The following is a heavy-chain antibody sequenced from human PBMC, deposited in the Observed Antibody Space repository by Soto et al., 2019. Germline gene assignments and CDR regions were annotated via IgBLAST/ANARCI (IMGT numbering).Heavy chain of an antibody. V-gene: IGHV3-23*05. Sequence: GGSLRLSCAAAGFIFRNHVLNWVRQAPGKGLEWVSAIDNSGDGSFYADSVKGRFIISRDNSKDTVFLHMNNLRLEDTAFYYCAKIPSRGMIFGAGSWGQGTLVTVSS. D-gene: IGHD3-3*01. CDR1: GFIFRNHV. CDR2: IDNSGDGS. J-gene: IGHJ5*02. CDR3: AKIPSRGMIFGAGS.